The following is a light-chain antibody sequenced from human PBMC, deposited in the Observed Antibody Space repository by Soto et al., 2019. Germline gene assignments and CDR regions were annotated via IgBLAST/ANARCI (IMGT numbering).Light chain of an antibody. J-gene: IGKJ1*01. V-gene: IGKV3-20*01. Sequence: EIVLTQSPGTLSLSPGEGATLSCRASQSISSNFLAWYQQKRGQAPRLLIHGASNRATGIPDRFSGSGSGTVFALTIASLEPEDFAGYYCKQYGGSPRTFGQGTKVEVQ. CDR2: GAS. CDR3: KQYGGSPRT. CDR1: QSISSNF.